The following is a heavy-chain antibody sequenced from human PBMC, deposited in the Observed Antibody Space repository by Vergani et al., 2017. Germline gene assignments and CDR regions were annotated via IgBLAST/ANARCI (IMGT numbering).Heavy chain of an antibody. Sequence: EVQLVESGGGLVQPGGSLRLSCAASGFTVSSNYMNWVRQAPGKGLEWVSVISGSGGSTYYADSVKGRFTISRDNSKNTLYLQMNSLRAEDTAVYYCAKAHPAQQLVPDYFDYWGQGTLVTVSS. D-gene: IGHD6-13*01. J-gene: IGHJ4*02. V-gene: IGHV3-23*04. CDR1: GFTVSSNY. CDR3: AKAHPAQQLVPDYFDY. CDR2: ISGSGGST.